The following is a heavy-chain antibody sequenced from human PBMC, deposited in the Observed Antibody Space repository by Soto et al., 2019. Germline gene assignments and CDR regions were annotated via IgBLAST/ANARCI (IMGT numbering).Heavy chain of an antibody. D-gene: IGHD3-22*01. CDR3: SRRIATIVGEDHALDI. V-gene: IGHV4-39*01. J-gene: IGHJ3*02. CDR1: GGSISSSSYY. Sequence: SETLALTCTVSGGSISSSSYYWGWIRQPPGKGLEWIGSIYYSGSTYYNPSLKSRVTISVDTSKNQFSLKLSSVTAADTAVYYCSRRIATIVGEDHALDIWGRGTMVT. CDR2: IYYSGST.